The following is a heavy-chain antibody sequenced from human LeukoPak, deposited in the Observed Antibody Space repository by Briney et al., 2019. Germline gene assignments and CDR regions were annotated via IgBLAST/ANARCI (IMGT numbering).Heavy chain of an antibody. J-gene: IGHJ5*02. CDR2: IYPGDSDT. CDR1: GYSFTSYW. D-gene: IGHD1-26*01. CDR3: ARDRYSGSYYNGWFDP. V-gene: IGHV5-51*01. Sequence: GGPLRLSCKGSGYSFTSYWIGWVRQMPGKGLEWMGIIYPGDSDTRYSPSFQGQVTISADKSISTAYLQWSSLKASDTAMYYCARDRYSGSYYNGWFDPWGQGTLVTVSS.